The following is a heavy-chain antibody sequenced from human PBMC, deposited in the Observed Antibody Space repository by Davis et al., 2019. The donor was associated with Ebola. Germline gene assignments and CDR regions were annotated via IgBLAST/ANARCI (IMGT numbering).Heavy chain of an antibody. CDR2: IDHRGTT. CDR3: ARGFTYDYVWGSYRYTQDAFDM. V-gene: IGHV4-34*01. CDR1: GGSFSGYY. J-gene: IGHJ3*02. Sequence: SQILSLTCGVSGGSFSGYYWTWIRQPPGKGLQWIGEIDHRGTTNYNPSLQTRLTMSVDTSKNQFSLQLSSVTAADTALYYCARGFTYDYVWGSYRYTQDAFDMWGQGTMVTVSS. D-gene: IGHD3-16*02.